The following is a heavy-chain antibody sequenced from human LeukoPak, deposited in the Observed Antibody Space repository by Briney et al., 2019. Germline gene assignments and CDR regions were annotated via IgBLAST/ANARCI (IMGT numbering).Heavy chain of an antibody. CDR2: ISGSGGST. V-gene: IGHV3-23*01. D-gene: IGHD6-13*01. CDR3: AKALAAYSSSWLPNDY. CDR1: GGSFSGYY. Sequence: PSETRSLTCADYGGSFSGYYWSWVRQAPGKGLEWVSAISGSGGSTYYADSVKGRFTISRDNSKNTLYLQMNSLRAEDTAVYYCAKALAAYSSSWLPNDYWGQGTLVTVSS. J-gene: IGHJ4*02.